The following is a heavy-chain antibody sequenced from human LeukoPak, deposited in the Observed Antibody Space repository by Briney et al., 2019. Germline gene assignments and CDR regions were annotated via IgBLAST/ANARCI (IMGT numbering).Heavy chain of an antibody. CDR3: ARGGNLRYFDWPPRHYFDY. J-gene: IGHJ4*02. V-gene: IGHV4-34*01. CDR1: GGSFSGYY. Sequence: SETLSLTCAVYGGSFSGYYWSWIRQPPGKGLEWIGEINHSGSTNYNPSLKSRVTISVDTSKNQFSLKLSSATAADTAVYYCARGGNLRYFDWPPRHYFDYWGQGTLVTVSS. CDR2: INHSGST. D-gene: IGHD3-9*01.